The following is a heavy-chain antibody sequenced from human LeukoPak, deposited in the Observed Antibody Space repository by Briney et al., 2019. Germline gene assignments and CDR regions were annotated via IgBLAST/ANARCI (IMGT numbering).Heavy chain of an antibody. Sequence: ASVKVSCKASGFALTTYNIAWLRQAPGQGLEWVGWVTAFNENTHYSRKFQGRVTMTRDTSTSTAYMELRSLRSDDTAVYYCARNTYGYKFSMDVWGKGTTVTVSS. J-gene: IGHJ6*03. CDR2: VTAFNENT. CDR1: GFALTTYN. D-gene: IGHD5-24*01. V-gene: IGHV1-18*01. CDR3: ARNTYGYKFSMDV.